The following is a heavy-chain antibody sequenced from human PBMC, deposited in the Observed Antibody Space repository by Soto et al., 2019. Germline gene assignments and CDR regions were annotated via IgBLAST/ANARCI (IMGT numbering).Heavy chain of an antibody. CDR3: ARALSVRYFDWLYWFDP. CDR1: GGSVSSGSYY. Sequence: SEPLSLTCTVSGGSVSSGSYYWSWIRQPPGKGLEWIGYIYYSGSTNYNPSLKSRVTISVDTSKNQFSLKLSSVTAADTAVYYCARALSVRYFDWLYWFDPWGQGTLVTVSS. V-gene: IGHV4-61*01. CDR2: IYYSGST. J-gene: IGHJ5*02. D-gene: IGHD3-9*01.